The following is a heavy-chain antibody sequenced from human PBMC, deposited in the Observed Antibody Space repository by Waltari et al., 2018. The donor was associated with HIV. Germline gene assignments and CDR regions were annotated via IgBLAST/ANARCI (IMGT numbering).Heavy chain of an antibody. D-gene: IGHD3-22*01. CDR3: APYYYDSSGYYFFDY. J-gene: IGHJ4*02. CDR1: GYTLTELS. Sequence: QVQLVQSGAEVKKPGASVKVSCKVSGYTLTELSMHWVRQAPGKGLEWMGGFEPEDGETSYAQKCQGRVTMTEDTSTDTAYMELSSLRSEDTAVYYCAPYYYDSSGYYFFDYWGQGTLVTVSS. V-gene: IGHV1-24*01. CDR2: FEPEDGET.